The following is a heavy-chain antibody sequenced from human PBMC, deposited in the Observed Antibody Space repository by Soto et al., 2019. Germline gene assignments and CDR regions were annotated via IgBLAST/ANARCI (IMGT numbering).Heavy chain of an antibody. CDR3: AKVDYDILTGYPTLDY. D-gene: IGHD3-9*01. CDR1: GFTFSSYS. Sequence: GGSLRLSCAASGFTFSSYSMNWVRQAPGKGLEWVSYISSSSSTIYYADSVKGRFTISRDNSKNTLYLQMNSLRAEDTAVYYCAKVDYDILTGYPTLDYWGQGTLVTVSS. CDR2: ISSSSSTI. J-gene: IGHJ4*02. V-gene: IGHV3-48*01.